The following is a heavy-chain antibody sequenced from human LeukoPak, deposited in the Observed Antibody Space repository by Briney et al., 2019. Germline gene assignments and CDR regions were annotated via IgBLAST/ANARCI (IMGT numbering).Heavy chain of an antibody. CDR2: INHSGST. CDR3: ARDRHSANYD. J-gene: IGHJ4*02. V-gene: IGHV4-34*01. D-gene: IGHD1-26*01. Sequence: SETLSLTCAVYGGSFSGYYWSWIRQPPGKGLEWIGEINHSGSTNYNPSLKSRVTISVDTSKDQFSLKLSSVTAADTAVYYCARDRHSANYDWGQGTLVTVSS. CDR1: GGSFSGYY.